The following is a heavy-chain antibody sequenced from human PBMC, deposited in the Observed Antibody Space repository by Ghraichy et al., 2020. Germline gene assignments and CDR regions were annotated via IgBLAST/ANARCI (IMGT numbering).Heavy chain of an antibody. CDR2: ISSNGGST. CDR3: VKGYRRRASGIGGETIDY. CDR1: GFTFSSYA. Sequence: RGSLRLSCSASGFTFSSYAMHWVRQAPGKGLEYVSAISSNGGSTYYADSVKGRFTISRDNSKNTLYLQMSSLRAEDTAVYYCVKGYRRRASGIGGETIDYWGQGTLVTVSS. V-gene: IGHV3-64D*06. D-gene: IGHD3-10*01. J-gene: IGHJ4*02.